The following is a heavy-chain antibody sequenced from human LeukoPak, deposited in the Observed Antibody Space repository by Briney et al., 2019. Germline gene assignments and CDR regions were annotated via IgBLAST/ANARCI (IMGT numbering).Heavy chain of an antibody. V-gene: IGHV4-39*01. CDR2: IYYSGST. CDR1: GGSISSSSYY. J-gene: IGHJ4*02. CDR3: AVVGTILRDFDY. Sequence: SSETLSLTCTVSGGSISSSSYYWGWIRQPPGKGLEWIGSIYYSGSTYYNPSLKSRVTISVGTSKNQFSLKLSSVTAADTAVYYCAVVGTILRDFDYWGQGTLVTVSS. D-gene: IGHD2-15*01.